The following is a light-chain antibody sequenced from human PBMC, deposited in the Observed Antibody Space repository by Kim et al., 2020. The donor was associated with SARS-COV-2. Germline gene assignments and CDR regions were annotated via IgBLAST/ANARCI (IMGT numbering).Light chain of an antibody. CDR3: NSFTSSRTWV. CDR2: DVS. V-gene: IGLV2-14*03. J-gene: IGLJ3*02. Sequence: QSALTQPASVSGSPGQSITISCTGAVLDVGGHSYVSWYQHHPGKAPKLILYDVSSRPAGVSNRFSGSKSGHTASLTISGLQAEDEADYYCNSFTSSRTWVFGGGTQLTVL. CDR1: VLDVGGHSY.